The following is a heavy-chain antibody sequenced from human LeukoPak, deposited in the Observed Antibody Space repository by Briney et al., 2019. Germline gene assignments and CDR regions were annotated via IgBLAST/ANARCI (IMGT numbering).Heavy chain of an antibody. CDR3: AKDGSYWDSDY. CDR1: GFTFSSYS. CDR2: ISGDGVVT. V-gene: IGHV3-23*01. Sequence: GGSLRLSCAASGFTFSSYSMNWVGQAPGKGLEGVSTISGDGVVTYYAESGMGRFPISRDNPKNTLSLDMIGLRAEDTAVYYCAKDGSYWDSDYWGQATLVTVSS. J-gene: IGHJ4*02. D-gene: IGHD1-26*01.